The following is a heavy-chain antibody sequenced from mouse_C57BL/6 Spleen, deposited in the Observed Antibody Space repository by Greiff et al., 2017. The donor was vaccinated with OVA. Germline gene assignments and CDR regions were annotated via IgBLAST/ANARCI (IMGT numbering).Heavy chain of an antibody. Sequence: QVQLKQSGAELVRPGASVTLSCKASGYTFTDYEMHWVKQTPVHGLEWIGAIDPETGGTAYNQKFKGKAILTADKSSSTAYMELRSLTSEDSAVYYCTRRDDGYYLFDYWGQGTTLTVSS. CDR2: IDPETGGT. CDR3: TRRDDGYYLFDY. J-gene: IGHJ2*01. V-gene: IGHV1-15*01. D-gene: IGHD2-3*01. CDR1: GYTFTDYE.